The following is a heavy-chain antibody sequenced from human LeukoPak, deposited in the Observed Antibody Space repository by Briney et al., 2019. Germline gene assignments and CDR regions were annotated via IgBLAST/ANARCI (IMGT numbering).Heavy chain of an antibody. D-gene: IGHD2-2*01. CDR3: ARGRRYCSSTSCYHWFDP. CDR1: GGSISSSNYY. CDR2: IYYSENT. Sequence: SETLSLTCTVSGGSISSSNYYWGWIRQPPGKGLEWIGIIYYSENTYYNPSLKSRVTISVDTSKNQFSLKLSSVTAADTAVYYCARGRRYCSSTSCYHWFDPWGQGTLVTVSS. J-gene: IGHJ5*02. V-gene: IGHV4-39*01.